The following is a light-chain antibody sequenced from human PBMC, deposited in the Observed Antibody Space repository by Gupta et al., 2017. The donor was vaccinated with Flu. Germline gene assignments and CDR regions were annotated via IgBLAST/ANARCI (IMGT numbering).Light chain of an antibody. J-gene: IGKJ5*01. CDR3: QQYNSRPPVT. CDR2: EAS. Sequence: DRVTSTCQARQGNGNHLNWYQQKPGKAPKLLIYEASTLESGVPSRFSGGGSATDFTFTISSLQPEDVATYYCQQYNSRPPVTFGQGTRLEIK. V-gene: IGKV1-33*01. CDR1: QGNGNH.